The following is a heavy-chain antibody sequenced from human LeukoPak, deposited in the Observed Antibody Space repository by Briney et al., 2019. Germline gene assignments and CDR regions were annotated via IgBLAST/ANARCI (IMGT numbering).Heavy chain of an antibody. CDR3: ARGNPWWVEMATIRPTGLDY. D-gene: IGHD5-24*01. J-gene: IGHJ4*02. CDR1: GGSISSYY. CDR2: IYYSGST. Sequence: PSETLSLTCTVSGGSISSYYWSWIRQPPGKGLEWIGYIYYSGSTNYNPSLKSRVTISVDTSKNQFSLKLSSVTAADTAVYYCARGNPWWVEMATIRPTGLDYWGQGTLVTVSS. V-gene: IGHV4-59*01.